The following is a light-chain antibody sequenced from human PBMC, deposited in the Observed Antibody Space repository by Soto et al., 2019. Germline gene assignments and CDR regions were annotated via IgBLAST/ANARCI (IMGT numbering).Light chain of an antibody. Sequence: EIVLTQSPATLSVYPGERATLSCRAIQSVSRYVAWYQHKPGQAPRLLVYDASDRAAGVPARFSGSGSGTDVTLTIISLEPEDFAIYYCQQRSNWPLTFGGGTKVDIK. CDR1: QSVSRY. J-gene: IGKJ4*01. CDR3: QQRSNWPLT. CDR2: DAS. V-gene: IGKV3-11*01.